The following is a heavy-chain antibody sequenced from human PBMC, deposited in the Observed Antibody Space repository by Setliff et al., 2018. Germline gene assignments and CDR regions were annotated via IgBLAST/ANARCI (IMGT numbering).Heavy chain of an antibody. V-gene: IGHV4-59*01. CDR3: ARDRATVIRGVTSFLYYYMDV. J-gene: IGHJ6*03. Sequence: SETLSLTCTVSGDSMSGASIWSWVRQPPGKGLEWIGHIFYSDTAKYNPSLESRAAISVDSSKNQFSLKLRSVTAADTAVYYCARDRATVIRGVTSFLYYYMDVWGGGTTVTVSS. CDR1: GDSMSGAS. D-gene: IGHD3-10*01. CDR2: IFYSDTA.